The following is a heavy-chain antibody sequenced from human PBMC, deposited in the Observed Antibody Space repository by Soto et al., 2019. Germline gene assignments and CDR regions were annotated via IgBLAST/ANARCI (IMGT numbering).Heavy chain of an antibody. CDR1: GDSVSGGDSY. CDR3: VRGGNPYHYATSGPGTFDK. V-gene: IGHV4-30-4*01. D-gene: IGHD3-22*01. J-gene: IGHJ4*02. Sequence: QVQLQESGPGLVKPSQTLSLTCTVSGDSVSGGDSYWSWIRQPPGKALEWIGYTSFSGYTSYSPSLKSRVPISVHMSNSQFYPRLTSVTAADTAIYYCVRGGNPYHYATSGPGTFDKWGQGTLVSVSS. CDR2: TSFSGYT.